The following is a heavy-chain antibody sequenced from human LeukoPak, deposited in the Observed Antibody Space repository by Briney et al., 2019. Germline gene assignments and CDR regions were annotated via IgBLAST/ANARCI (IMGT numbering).Heavy chain of an antibody. CDR3: AKGILRYGDYPN. Sequence: PGGSLRLSCTASGFTFNTEAMTWVRQAPGKGLEWVAFIRYDGSNKYYADSVKGRFTISRDNSKNTLYLQMNSLRAEDTAVYYCAKGILRYGDYPNWGQGTLVTVSS. D-gene: IGHD4-17*01. CDR1: GFTFNTEA. J-gene: IGHJ4*02. CDR2: IRYDGSNK. V-gene: IGHV3-30*02.